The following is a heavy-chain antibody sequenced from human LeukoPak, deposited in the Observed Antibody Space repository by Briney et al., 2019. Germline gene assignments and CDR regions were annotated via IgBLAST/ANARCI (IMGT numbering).Heavy chain of an antibody. J-gene: IGHJ3*02. D-gene: IGHD3-3*01. V-gene: IGHV3-21*01. CDR1: GFTFSSYS. Sequence: GGSLRLSCAASGFTFSSYSMNWVRQAPGKGLERVSSISSSSSYIYYADSVKGRFTISRDNAKNSLYLQMNSLRAEDTAVYYCARDYGLRFLEWFGAFDIWGQGTMVTVSS. CDR3: ARDYGLRFLEWFGAFDI. CDR2: ISSSSSYI.